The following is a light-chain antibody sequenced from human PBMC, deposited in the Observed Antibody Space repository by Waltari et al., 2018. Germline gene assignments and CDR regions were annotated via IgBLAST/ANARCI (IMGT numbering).Light chain of an antibody. Sequence: SAVRTQPPSISVAPGQTAKITCGGRNIGSKSVHWYQQRPGQAPQLLVFDDSARPPGIPDRFAGSNSEDTATLTISRVEAGDEADYYCQVWDSSSDWEFGEGTKLTV. CDR3: QVWDSSSDWE. CDR1: NIGSKS. V-gene: IGLV3-21*02. J-gene: IGLJ2*01. CDR2: DDS.